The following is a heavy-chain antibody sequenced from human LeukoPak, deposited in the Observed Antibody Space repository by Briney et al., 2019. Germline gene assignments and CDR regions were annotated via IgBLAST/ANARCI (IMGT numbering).Heavy chain of an antibody. CDR1: GGSISSYY. D-gene: IGHD4-23*01. Sequence: SETLSLTCTVSGGSISSYYWSWIRQPPGKGLEWIGYIYYSGSTSYNPSLKSRVTISVGTSKNQFSLKLSSVTAADTAVYYCARDMAVVTPIWYFDLWGRGTLVTVSS. V-gene: IGHV4-59*01. CDR2: IYYSGST. J-gene: IGHJ2*01. CDR3: ARDMAVVTPIWYFDL.